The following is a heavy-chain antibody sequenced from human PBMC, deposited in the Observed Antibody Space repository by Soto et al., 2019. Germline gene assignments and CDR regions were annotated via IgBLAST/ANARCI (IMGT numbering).Heavy chain of an antibody. CDR1: GFPFSTYG. V-gene: IGHV3-30*18. J-gene: IGHJ2*01. Sequence: GGSLRLSCAASGFPFSTYGMHWVRQTPGKGLEWVAVISYDTSFKFHADSVRGRFTISRDNSNNILFLQMDNLRPDDTAVYFCAKDHWTYSSSSYWYMDLWGRGTLVTVSS. D-gene: IGHD6-19*01. CDR2: ISYDTSFK. CDR3: AKDHWTYSSSSYWYMDL.